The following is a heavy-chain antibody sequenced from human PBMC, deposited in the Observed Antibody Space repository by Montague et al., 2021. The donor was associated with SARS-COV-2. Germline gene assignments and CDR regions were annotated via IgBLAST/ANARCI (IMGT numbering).Heavy chain of an antibody. Sequence: SETLSLTCTVYGGSISTYYWSWIRQPPGKGLEWIGYIYYSGSTNXNPSLKSRVTISVDTSKNQFSLKLSSVTAADTAVYYCARHGPFVVVTAIHDTFDIWGQGTMVTVSS. CDR3: ARHGPFVVVTAIHDTFDI. CDR2: IYYSGST. V-gene: IGHV4-59*08. CDR1: GGSISTYY. D-gene: IGHD2-21*02. J-gene: IGHJ3*02.